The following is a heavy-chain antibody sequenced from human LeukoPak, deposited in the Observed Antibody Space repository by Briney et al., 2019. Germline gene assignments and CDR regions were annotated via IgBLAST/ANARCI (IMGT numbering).Heavy chain of an antibody. CDR1: GITFSSYG. V-gene: IGHV3-66*02. CDR3: AKGLASYGSGSLFDY. CDR2: IYTSGLT. D-gene: IGHD3-10*01. Sequence: GGSLRLSCAASGITFSSYGMSWVRQAPGKGLEWVSIIYTSGLTYYADSVKGRFTISRDNSKNTLYLQMNSLRAEDTAVFYCAKGLASYGSGSLFDYWGQGTLVTVSS. J-gene: IGHJ4*02.